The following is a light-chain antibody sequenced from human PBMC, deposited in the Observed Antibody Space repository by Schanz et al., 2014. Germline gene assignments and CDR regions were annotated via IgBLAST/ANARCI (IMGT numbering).Light chain of an antibody. CDR3: QLLSGWRGT. Sequence: EIVLTQSPATLSLSPGERATLSCGASQSITDNYVAWYQEKPGRAPRLLIDGASTRATGIPDRFSGSGSGTGITLPISSQEAEDVAGYYCQLLSGWRGTLGQGTKREIK. CDR2: GAS. J-gene: IGKJ2*02. V-gene: IGKV3D-20*01. CDR1: QSITDNY.